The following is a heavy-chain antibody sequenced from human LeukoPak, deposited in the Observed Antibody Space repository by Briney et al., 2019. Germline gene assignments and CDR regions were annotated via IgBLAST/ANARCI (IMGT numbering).Heavy chain of an antibody. Sequence: SVKVSCKTSGYTFIDYCIHWVRQAPGQGLEWMGWINHNSGGTKYAQKFQDRVTMTRDTSISTTCMDLSSLRSDETAVYFCAAAAGSGSLKAFDFWGQGTMVTVSS. J-gene: IGHJ3*01. CDR2: INHNSGGT. D-gene: IGHD3-10*01. CDR3: AAAAGSGSLKAFDF. CDR1: GYTFIDYC. V-gene: IGHV1-2*02.